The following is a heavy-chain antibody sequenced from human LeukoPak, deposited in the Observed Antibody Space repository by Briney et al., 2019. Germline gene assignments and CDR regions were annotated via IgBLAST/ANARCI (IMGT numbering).Heavy chain of an antibody. CDR2: IRSSSIYI. CDR1: GFTFSSYR. J-gene: IGHJ4*02. CDR3: ARDRAYDY. V-gene: IGHV3-21*01. D-gene: IGHD3-10*01. Sequence: PGGSLRLSCAASGFTFSSYRMNWVRQAPGKGLEWVSSIRSSSIYIYYADSVKGRFTISRDNAKNSLYLQMNSLRAEDTAVYYCARDRAYDYWGQGTLVTVSS.